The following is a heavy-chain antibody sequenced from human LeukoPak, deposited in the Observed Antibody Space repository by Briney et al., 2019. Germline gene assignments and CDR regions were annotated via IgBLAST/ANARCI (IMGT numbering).Heavy chain of an antibody. CDR3: VRDQITVTTPFFDY. CDR2: INGNSGGT. Sequence: ASVKVSCKASGYTFTGYYIHWVRQAPGQGLEWMGWINGNSGGTSYAQKFQGRVTMTRDTSISTVYMELSTLKSDDTAVYYCVRDQITVTTPFFDYWGQGTLVTVSS. V-gene: IGHV1-2*02. CDR1: GYTFTGYY. D-gene: IGHD4-17*01. J-gene: IGHJ4*02.